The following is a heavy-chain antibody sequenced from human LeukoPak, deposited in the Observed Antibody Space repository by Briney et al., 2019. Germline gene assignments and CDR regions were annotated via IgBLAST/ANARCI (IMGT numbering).Heavy chain of an antibody. CDR1: GFTFSDSY. Sequence: GGSLRLSCAASGFTFSDSYMTWVRQAPGKGLEWVAFIRYDGSNKYYADSVKGRFTISRDNSKNTLYLQMNSLRAEDTAVYYCARADFDGSSGYYASWGQGTLVTVSS. CDR2: IRYDGSNK. V-gene: IGHV3-30*02. CDR3: ARADFDGSSGYYAS. J-gene: IGHJ5*02. D-gene: IGHD3-22*01.